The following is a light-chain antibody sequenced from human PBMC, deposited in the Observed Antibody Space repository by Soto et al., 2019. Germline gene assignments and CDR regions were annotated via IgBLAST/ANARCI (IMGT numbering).Light chain of an antibody. J-gene: IGKJ1*01. Sequence: ETVMTQSPATLSVSPGERVTLSCRASQSVGSDVAWYQQRHGQALRLLVYGASTRASGIPARFNGSGSGIDFTLTLSGLQSEDFALYYCQQYSKWPRTFGLATTVEI. V-gene: IGKV3D-15*01. CDR1: QSVGSD. CDR2: GAS. CDR3: QQYSKWPRT.